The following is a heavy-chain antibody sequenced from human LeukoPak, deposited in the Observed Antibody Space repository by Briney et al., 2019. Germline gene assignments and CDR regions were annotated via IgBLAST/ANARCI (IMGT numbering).Heavy chain of an antibody. J-gene: IGHJ3*02. V-gene: IGHV1-69*13. Sequence: SVKVSCKASGYNFKSYDINWVRQAPGQGLEWMGGIIPIFGTANYAQKFQGRVTITADESTSTAYMELSSLRSEDTAVYYCARASFAAVVTPIHAFDIWGQGTMVTVSS. CDR2: IIPIFGTA. CDR1: GYNFKSYD. D-gene: IGHD4-23*01. CDR3: ARASFAAVVTPIHAFDI.